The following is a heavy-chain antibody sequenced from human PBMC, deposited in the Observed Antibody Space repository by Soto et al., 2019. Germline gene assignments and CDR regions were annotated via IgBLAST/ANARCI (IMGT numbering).Heavy chain of an antibody. Sequence: QVQLQESGPGLVKPSQTLSLTCTVSGDSITSDNYYWSWIRQPPGKGLEWIGYIYYSGNIDYNPSPKSRGPISVDTSKNHFSLQLTSVTAADTAVYYCARDYGSGSYFGMDVWGQGTTVTVSS. CDR3: ARDYGSGSYFGMDV. V-gene: IGHV4-30-4*01. CDR2: IYYSGNI. CDR1: GDSITSDNYY. D-gene: IGHD3-10*01. J-gene: IGHJ6*02.